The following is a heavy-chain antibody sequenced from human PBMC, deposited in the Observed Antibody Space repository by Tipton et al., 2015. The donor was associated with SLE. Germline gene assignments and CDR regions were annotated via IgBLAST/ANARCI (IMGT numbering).Heavy chain of an antibody. D-gene: IGHD4-17*01. V-gene: IGHV4-39*07. J-gene: IGHJ5*02. CDR1: GGSISSRSHY. CDR2: IHYSGST. Sequence: GLVKPSETLSLTCSVSGGSISSRSHYWGWIRQPPGKGLEWIGSIHYSGSTYDNPSLKSRVTISVDTSKNQFSLKLGSVAAADTAVYYCARQVYGDYSPNWFDPWGQGILVTVSS. CDR3: ARQVYGDYSPNWFDP.